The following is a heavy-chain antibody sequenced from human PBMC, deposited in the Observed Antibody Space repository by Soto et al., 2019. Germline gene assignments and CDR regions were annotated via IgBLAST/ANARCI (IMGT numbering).Heavy chain of an antibody. CDR3: ARGIYDSSGYYTRVFDY. CDR1: GGSLSDYF. Sequence: SETLSLTCVVSGGSLSDYFWSWIRQPPGMALEWIGEINHLGSINYNPSLKSRVTMSVDTSKNQFSLKLSSVTAADTAVYYCARGIYDSSGYYTRVFDYWGPGTLVTVSS. V-gene: IGHV4-34*01. D-gene: IGHD3-22*01. J-gene: IGHJ4*02. CDR2: INHLGSI.